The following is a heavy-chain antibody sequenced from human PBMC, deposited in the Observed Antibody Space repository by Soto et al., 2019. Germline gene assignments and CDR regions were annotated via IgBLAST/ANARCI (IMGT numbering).Heavy chain of an antibody. V-gene: IGHV3-48*02. CDR3: ARDSDFWRQKVYYYGMDL. CDR2: ISSSSSTI. D-gene: IGHD3-3*01. CDR1: GFTFSSYS. Sequence: EVQLVESGGGLVQPGGSLRLSCAASGFTFSSYSMNWVRQAPGKGLEWVSYISSSSSTIYYADSVKGRFTISRDNAKNSLYLQMNSLRHEDTAMYYCARDSDFWRQKVYYYGMDLWGQGTTVTVSS. J-gene: IGHJ6*02.